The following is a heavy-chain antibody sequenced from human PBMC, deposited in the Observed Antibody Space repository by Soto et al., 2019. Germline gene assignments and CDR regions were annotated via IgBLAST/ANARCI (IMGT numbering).Heavy chain of an antibody. J-gene: IGHJ6*02. D-gene: IGHD3-10*01. CDR1: GGSISSGGYY. Sequence: SETLSLTCTVSGGSISSGGYYWSWVRQHPGKGLEWIGYIYYSGSTYYNPSLKSRVTISVDTSKNQFSLKLSSVTAADTAVYYCARSGGSGSYYKSDGMDVWGQGTTVTVSS. CDR3: ARSGGSGSYYKSDGMDV. V-gene: IGHV4-31*03. CDR2: IYYSGST.